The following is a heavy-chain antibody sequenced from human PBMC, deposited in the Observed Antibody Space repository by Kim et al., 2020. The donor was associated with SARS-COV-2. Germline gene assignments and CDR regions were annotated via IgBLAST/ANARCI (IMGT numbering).Heavy chain of an antibody. Sequence: GESLKISCKGSGYSFTSYWIGWVRQMPGKGLEWMGIIYPGDSDTRYSPSFQGQVTISADKSISTAYLQWSSLKASDTAMYYCASPGPHCSGGSCYFWGAFDNWGQGTMVTVSS. V-gene: IGHV5-51*01. CDR2: IYPGDSDT. CDR1: GYSFTSYW. D-gene: IGHD2-15*01. J-gene: IGHJ3*02. CDR3: ASPGPHCSGGSCYFWGAFDN.